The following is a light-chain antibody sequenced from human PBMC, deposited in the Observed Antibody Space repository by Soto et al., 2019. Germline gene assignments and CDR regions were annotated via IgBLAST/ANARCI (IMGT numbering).Light chain of an antibody. CDR1: SSNIGSNT. J-gene: IGLJ2*01. CDR3: AAWDDSLNGVV. V-gene: IGLV1-44*01. Sequence: QSVLTQPPSASGTPGQRVTISCSGSSSNIGSNTVNWYQQLPGTAPKLLIHSDNQRPSGVPDRISGSKSGTSASLAISGLQSEDEADYYCAAWDDSLNGVVFGGGTKLTVL. CDR2: SDN.